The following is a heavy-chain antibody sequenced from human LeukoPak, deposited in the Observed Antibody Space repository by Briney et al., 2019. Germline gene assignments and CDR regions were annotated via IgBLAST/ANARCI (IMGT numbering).Heavy chain of an antibody. V-gene: IGHV4-34*01. CDR3: AREGGDGYNFFHDAFDI. Sequence: NSSETLSLTCAVYGVSFSGYYWSWLRQPPGKGLEWVGEINHSGNTNYNPSLKSRVTISVDTSKSQFSLKLSSVTAADTAVYYCAREGGDGYNFFHDAFDIWGQGTMVTVSS. CDR2: INHSGNT. CDR1: GVSFSGYY. D-gene: IGHD5-24*01. J-gene: IGHJ3*02.